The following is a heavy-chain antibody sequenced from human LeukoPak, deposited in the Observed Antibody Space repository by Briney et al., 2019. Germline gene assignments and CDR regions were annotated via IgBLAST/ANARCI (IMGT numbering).Heavy chain of an antibody. CDR3: AEALRGSEFDY. Sequence: PGRSLRLSCAASGFTFSSYSMSWVRQAPGKGLEWVANIKQDGSEKYYVESVKGRFTISRDNANNSLYLQLNSLRAQATAVYYCAEALRGSEFDYWGQGTLVTVSS. CDR1: GFTFSSYS. J-gene: IGHJ4*02. V-gene: IGHV3-7*02. D-gene: IGHD3-10*01. CDR2: IKQDGSEK.